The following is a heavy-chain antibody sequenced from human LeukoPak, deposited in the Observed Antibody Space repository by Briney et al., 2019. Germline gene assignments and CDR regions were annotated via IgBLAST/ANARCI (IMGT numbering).Heavy chain of an antibody. V-gene: IGHV4-59*01. CDR3: ARVRGDYPLNWFDA. D-gene: IGHD4-11*01. CDR1: GVSISSYY. Sequence: SETLSLTCTVSGVSISSYYWSWIRQPPGKGLEWIGYKSYSGSTNYNPSIKSRVTISVDTSKNQFSLKLTSVTAADTAVYYCARVRGDYPLNWFDAWGQGTLVTVSS. J-gene: IGHJ5*02. CDR2: KSYSGST.